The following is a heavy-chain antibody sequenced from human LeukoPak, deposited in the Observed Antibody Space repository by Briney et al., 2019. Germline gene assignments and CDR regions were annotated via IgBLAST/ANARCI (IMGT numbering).Heavy chain of an antibody. CDR3: AKDQTSSLIVGATPFDC. Sequence: PGGSLRLSCAASGFTFSSYAMSWVRQAPGKGLEWVSGMSDSGVSSYYADSVKGRFTISRDNSKNTLYLQMNSLRAEDTAVYYCAKDQTSSLIVGATPFDCWGQGTLVTVSS. CDR1: GFTFSSYA. V-gene: IGHV3-23*01. J-gene: IGHJ4*02. D-gene: IGHD1-26*01. CDR2: MSDSGVSS.